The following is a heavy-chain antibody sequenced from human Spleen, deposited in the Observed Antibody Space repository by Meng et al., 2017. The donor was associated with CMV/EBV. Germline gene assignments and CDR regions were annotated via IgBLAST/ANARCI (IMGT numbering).Heavy chain of an antibody. Sequence: ASVKVSCKASGYTFTDYYMHWVRQAPGQGLEWMGWINPNSGGTQYAQKFQDRVTMTRDTSISSVYMELSRLRSDDTAVYYCARVEAVAGMRFDYWGQGTRVTVSS. D-gene: IGHD6-19*01. J-gene: IGHJ4*02. CDR3: ARVEAVAGMRFDY. V-gene: IGHV1-2*02. CDR1: GYTFTDYY. CDR2: INPNSGGT.